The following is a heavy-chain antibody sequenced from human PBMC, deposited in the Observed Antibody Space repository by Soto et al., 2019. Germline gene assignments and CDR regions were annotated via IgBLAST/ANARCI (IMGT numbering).Heavy chain of an antibody. CDR2: IYYSGST. D-gene: IGHD3-22*01. J-gene: IGHJ5*02. CDR3: AREWVVVISRRGLNWFDP. V-gene: IGHV4-61*01. CDR1: GGSVSSGSYY. Sequence: LSLTCTVSGGSVSSGSYYWSWIRQPPGKGLEWIGYIYYSGSTNYNPSLKSRVTISVDTSKNQFSLKLSSVTAADTAVYYCAREWVVVISRRGLNWFDPWGQGTLVTVSS.